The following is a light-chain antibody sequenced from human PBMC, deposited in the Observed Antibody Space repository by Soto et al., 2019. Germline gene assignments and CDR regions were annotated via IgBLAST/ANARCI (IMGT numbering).Light chain of an antibody. Sequence: DIHMTQSPSTLSTSVGDRVTITCRASQSISSWLAWYQQKPGKAPKLLIYDASSLESGVPSRFSGSGSGTEFTLTISSLQPDDFATYYCQQYNSYWETFGQGTKVDIK. CDR3: QQYNSYWET. V-gene: IGKV1-5*01. CDR2: DAS. J-gene: IGKJ1*01. CDR1: QSISSW.